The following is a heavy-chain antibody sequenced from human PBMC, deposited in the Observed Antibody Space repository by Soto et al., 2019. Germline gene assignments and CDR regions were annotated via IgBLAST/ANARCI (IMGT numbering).Heavy chain of an antibody. V-gene: IGHV3-74*01. CDR2: INTDGS. CDR1: GFTFSNYW. Sequence: GGSLRLSCEASGFTFSNYWMHWVRQAPGKGRVWLARINTDGSIHADSGKGRFTISRDNAKNTLHLQMNSLRPEDTAVYYCVRGNAIFGLDYWGQGTLVTVSS. CDR3: VRGNAIFGLDY. D-gene: IGHD3-3*01. J-gene: IGHJ4*02.